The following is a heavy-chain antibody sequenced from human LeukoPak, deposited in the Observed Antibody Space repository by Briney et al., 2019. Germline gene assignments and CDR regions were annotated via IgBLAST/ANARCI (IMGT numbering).Heavy chain of an antibody. CDR2: INHRGDT. D-gene: IGHD1-1*01. CDR1: GGSFSAYY. V-gene: IGHV4-34*01. CDR3: ARGPTISETGYFDY. Sequence: SETLSLTCAVYGGSFSAYYWSWIRQSPGKGLEWIAEINHRGDTNYNPSVKSRVTISVDTSKNQFSLKVRSLTAADTAVYFCARGPTISETGYFDYWGQGTLVTVSS. J-gene: IGHJ4*03.